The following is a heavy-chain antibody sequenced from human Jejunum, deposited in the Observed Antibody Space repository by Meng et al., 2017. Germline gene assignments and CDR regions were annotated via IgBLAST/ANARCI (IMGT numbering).Heavy chain of an antibody. CDR1: GFSINSNYY. J-gene: IGHJ4*02. Sequence: SETLSLTCTVSGFSINSNYYWGWIRQPPGKGPEWIANFHHSESTNYNPSLKSRVTISVDTSKNQFSLNLNSVTAADTAVYYCGRASVWFSGGYWGQGTLVTVSS. CDR3: GRASVWFSGGY. CDR2: FHHSEST. V-gene: IGHV4-38-2*02. D-gene: IGHD3-16*01.